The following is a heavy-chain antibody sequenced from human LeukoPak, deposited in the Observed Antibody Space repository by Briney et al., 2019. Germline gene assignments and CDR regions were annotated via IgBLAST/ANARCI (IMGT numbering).Heavy chain of an antibody. CDR2: ISYDGSNK. CDR1: GFTFSSYA. CDR3: AKVRPLERRRGGGYYFDY. J-gene: IGHJ4*02. V-gene: IGHV3-30-3*01. D-gene: IGHD1-1*01. Sequence: PGRSLRLSCAASGFTFSSYAMHWVRQAPGKGLEWVAVISYDGSNKYYADSVKGRFTISRDNSKNTLYLQMNSLRAEDTAVYYCAKVRPLERRRGGGYYFDYWGQGTLVTVSS.